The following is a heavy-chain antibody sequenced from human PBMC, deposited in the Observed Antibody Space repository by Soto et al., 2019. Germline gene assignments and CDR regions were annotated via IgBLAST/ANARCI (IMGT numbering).Heavy chain of an antibody. D-gene: IGHD2-21*02. CDR2: ISGGGGST. J-gene: IGHJ3*01. Sequence: DVQLLESGGGLVQPGGSLRLSCAASGFTFGNYGMNWVRQAPGKGLEWVAGISGGGGSTYYGDSVKGRFNISRDPSKNTVFLEMKSLRVEDTAVYYCAKGFIVVVTVIRPDDAFDVWGQGTLVTVAS. V-gene: IGHV3-23*01. CDR1: GFTFGNYG. CDR3: AKGFIVVVTVIRPDDAFDV.